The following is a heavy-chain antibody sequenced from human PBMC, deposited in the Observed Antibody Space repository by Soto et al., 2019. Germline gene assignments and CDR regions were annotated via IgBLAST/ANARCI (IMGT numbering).Heavy chain of an antibody. CDR3: VSQRTSVLTQAYFDY. CDR2: VYYRGRS. CDR1: GGSVSNSNYY. Sequence: SETLSLTCTVSGGSVSNSNYYWGWIRQSPGKGLEWIGSVYYRGRSYSKSSVKSRVTISVDTSKNQFSLNLNSVTASDTAVYFCVSQRTSVLTQAYFDYWGPGALVTVS. D-gene: IGHD2-8*01. J-gene: IGHJ4*02. V-gene: IGHV4-39*01.